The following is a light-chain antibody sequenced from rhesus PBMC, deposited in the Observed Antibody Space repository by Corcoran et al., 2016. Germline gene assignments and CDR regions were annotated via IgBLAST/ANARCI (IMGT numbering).Light chain of an antibody. Sequence: DIQMTQSPSSVSASVGDRVTITCRASQGISSYLAWYQQKPGKAPKLLIYYATTLQSGVPSRFSGSGSGTEFTLTISILQPEDFATYYGQQYNSLITFGPGTKLDIK. CDR1: QGISSY. J-gene: IGKJ3*01. V-gene: IGKV1-25*01. CDR3: QQYNSLIT. CDR2: YAT.